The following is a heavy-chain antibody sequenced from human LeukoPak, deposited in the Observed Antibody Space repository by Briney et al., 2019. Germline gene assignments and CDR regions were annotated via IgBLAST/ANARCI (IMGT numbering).Heavy chain of an antibody. CDR2: ISYDGSNK. J-gene: IGHJ4*02. Sequence: GGSLRLSCAASGFTFSDYYMSWIRQAPGKGLEWVAVISYDGSNKYYADSVKGRFTISRDNSKNTLYLQMNSLRAEDTAVYYCARDRVVGSGSYYDCLWYWGQGTLVTVSS. CDR1: GFTFSDYY. V-gene: IGHV3-30-3*01. CDR3: ARDRVVGSGSYYDCLWY. D-gene: IGHD1-26*01.